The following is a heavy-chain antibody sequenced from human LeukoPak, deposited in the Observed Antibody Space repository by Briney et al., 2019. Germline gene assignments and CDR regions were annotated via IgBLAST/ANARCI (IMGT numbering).Heavy chain of an antibody. CDR1: GGTFSSYA. CDR2: IIPILGIA. Sequence: SVKVSCKASGGTFSSYAISWVRQAPGQGLEWMGRIIPILGIANYAQKFQGRVTITADKSTSTAYMELSSLRSEDTAVYYCARTSAGDYGDYDYWGQGTLVTVSS. D-gene: IGHD4-17*01. J-gene: IGHJ4*02. V-gene: IGHV1-69*04. CDR3: ARTSAGDYGDYDY.